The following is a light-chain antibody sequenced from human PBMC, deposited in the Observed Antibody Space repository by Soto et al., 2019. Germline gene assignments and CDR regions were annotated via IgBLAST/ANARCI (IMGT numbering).Light chain of an antibody. CDR3: QRYNIAPYA. CDR1: LGISNS. Sequence: DIQMTQSPSSLSASVGDRVTITCRASLGISNSLAWYQQKPGKVPKLLIYAASTLQSGVPSRFSGSGSGTDFTLTISSLQPVDVASYYCQRYNIAPYAFGQGTKLEIK. V-gene: IGKV1-27*01. CDR2: AAS. J-gene: IGKJ2*01.